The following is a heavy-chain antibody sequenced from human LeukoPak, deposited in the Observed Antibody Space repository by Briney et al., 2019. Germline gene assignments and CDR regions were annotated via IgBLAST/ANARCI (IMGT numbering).Heavy chain of an antibody. J-gene: IGHJ3*02. CDR2: ISGSGGST. Sequence: HPGGSLRLSCAASGFSLDDYGMSWVRQAPGKGLEWVSAISGSGGSTYYADSVKGRFTISRDNSKNTLYLQMNSLRAEDTAVYYCAKDLWSSGWYDAFDIWGQGTMVTVSS. CDR3: AKDLWSSGWYDAFDI. D-gene: IGHD6-19*01. CDR1: GFSLDDYG. V-gene: IGHV3-23*01.